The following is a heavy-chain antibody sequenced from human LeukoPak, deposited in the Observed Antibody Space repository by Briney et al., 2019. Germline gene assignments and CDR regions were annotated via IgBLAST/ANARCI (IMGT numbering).Heavy chain of an antibody. Sequence: GGSLRLSCAASGFTFTNYAMSWVRQAPGKGLEWVSTISGGGGSTYSADSVMGRFTISRDNSKTTLYLQMNSLRAEDTAVYYCAKENWVYNWKYDSSGSGINYWGQGTRVTVSS. CDR3: AKENWVYNWKYDSSGSGINY. CDR2: ISGGGGST. V-gene: IGHV3-23*01. D-gene: IGHD3-22*01. J-gene: IGHJ4*02. CDR1: GFTFTNYA.